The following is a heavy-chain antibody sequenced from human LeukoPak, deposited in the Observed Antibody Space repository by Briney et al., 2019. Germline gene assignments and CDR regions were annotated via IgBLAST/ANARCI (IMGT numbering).Heavy chain of an antibody. D-gene: IGHD2-21*02. Sequence: GGSLRLSCAASGFTFSSYSMNWVRQAPGKGLEWVSSISSSSSYIYYADSVKGRFTISRDNAKNSLYLQMNSLRAEDTAVYYCARGLERQAYCGGDCYLLFDYWGQGTLVTVSS. CDR1: GFTFSSYS. CDR2: ISSSSSYI. V-gene: IGHV3-21*01. J-gene: IGHJ4*02. CDR3: ARGLERQAYCGGDCYLLFDY.